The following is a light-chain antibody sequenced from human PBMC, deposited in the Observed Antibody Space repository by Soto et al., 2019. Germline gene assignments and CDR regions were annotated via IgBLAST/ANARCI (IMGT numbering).Light chain of an antibody. CDR2: GSS. CDR1: QSGSSNY. V-gene: IGKV3-20*01. Sequence: EIVLTQSPGTLSLSPGERATLSCRASQSGSSNYLAWYQQKSGQALRLLIYGSSSMATGIPDRFSGSGSGTDFTLAISRREQEDVAVYFCQQYGSSPGLFTFGPGSKVDFK. J-gene: IGKJ3*01. CDR3: QQYGSSPGLFT.